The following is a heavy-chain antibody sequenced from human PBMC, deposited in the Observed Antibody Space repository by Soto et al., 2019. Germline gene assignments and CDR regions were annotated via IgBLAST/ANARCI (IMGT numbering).Heavy chain of an antibody. V-gene: IGHV3-33*01. J-gene: IGHJ3*02. D-gene: IGHD2-21*01. CDR1: GFTFSSYG. CDR2: IWYDGSNK. CDR3: AREVKSDAFDI. Sequence: QVQLVESGGGVVQPGRSLRLSCAASGFTFSSYGMHWVRQAPGKGLEWVAVIWYDGSNKYYADSVKGRFTISRDNSKNTLYLEMNSLRAEDTAVYYCAREVKSDAFDIWGQGTMVTLSS.